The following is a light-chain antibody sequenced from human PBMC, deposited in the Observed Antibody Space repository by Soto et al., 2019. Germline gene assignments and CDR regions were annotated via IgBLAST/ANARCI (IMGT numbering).Light chain of an antibody. CDR1: QSVSSN. Sequence: IVMTQSPATLSVSPGERATLSCRASQSVSSNLAWYQQKPGQAPRLLIYGASTRATGIPARFSGSGSGTEFTLTISSLQSEDFAVYYCQQYGRPFGQGTKVDI. V-gene: IGKV3-15*01. CDR3: QQYGRP. J-gene: IGKJ1*01. CDR2: GAS.